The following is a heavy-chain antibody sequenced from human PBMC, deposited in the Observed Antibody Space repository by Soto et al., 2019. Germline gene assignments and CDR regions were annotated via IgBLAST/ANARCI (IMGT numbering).Heavy chain of an antibody. J-gene: IGHJ4*02. Sequence: GGSLRLSCAASGFTFSSYAMSWVRQAPGKGLEWVSAISGSGGSTYYADSVKGRFTISRDNAKNSLYLQMNSLRAEDTAVYYCARGYCSGGSCYDDYYFDYWGQGTLVTVSS. D-gene: IGHD2-15*01. V-gene: IGHV3-23*01. CDR3: ARGYCSGGSCYDDYYFDY. CDR2: ISGSGGST. CDR1: GFTFSSYA.